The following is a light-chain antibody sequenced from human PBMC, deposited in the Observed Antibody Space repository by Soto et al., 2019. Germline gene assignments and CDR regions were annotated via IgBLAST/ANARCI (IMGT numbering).Light chain of an antibody. V-gene: IGKV1-33*01. CDR1: QDINNY. CDR2: DAS. J-gene: IGKJ4*01. Sequence: DIQMTQSPSSLSASVGGRVTITCQASQDINNYLNWYQQKPGKAPKLLIYDASNLETGVPSRFSGSGSGTDFTFTISYLQPEDTATYYCQQYYHLPLTFGGGTKVEIK. CDR3: QQYYHLPLT.